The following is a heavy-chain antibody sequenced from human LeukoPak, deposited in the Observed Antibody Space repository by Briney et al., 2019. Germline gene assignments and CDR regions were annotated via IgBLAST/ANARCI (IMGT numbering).Heavy chain of an antibody. CDR3: ARISIAVSGGFGY. D-gene: IGHD6-19*01. V-gene: IGHV3-48*01. CDR1: GFTFSSYN. J-gene: IGHJ4*02. CDR2: ISSSSSTI. Sequence: PGGSLRLSCAASGFTFSSYNMNWVRQAPGKGLEWVSYISSSSSTIYYADSVKGRFTISRDNAKNSLYLQMNSLRAEDTAVYYCARISIAVSGGFGYWGQGTLVTVSS.